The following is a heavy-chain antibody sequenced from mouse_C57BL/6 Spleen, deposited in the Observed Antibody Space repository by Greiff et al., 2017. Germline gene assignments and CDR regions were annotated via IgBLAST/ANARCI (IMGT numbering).Heavy chain of an antibody. J-gene: IGHJ3*01. CDR3: AREEAYYSNYTFFAY. D-gene: IGHD2-5*01. CDR1: GYTFTSYW. Sequence: QVQLQQPGAELVRPGSSVKLSCKASGYTFTSYWMDWVKQRPGQGLEWIGNIYPSDSETHYNQKFKDKATLTVDKSSSTAYMQLSSLTSEDSAVYYCAREEAYYSNYTFFAYWGQGTLVTVSA. V-gene: IGHV1-61*01. CDR2: IYPSDSET.